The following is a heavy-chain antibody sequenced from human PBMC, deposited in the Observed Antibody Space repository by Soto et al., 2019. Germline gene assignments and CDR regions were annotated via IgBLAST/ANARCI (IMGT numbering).Heavy chain of an antibody. Sequence: GGSLRLSCAAPGFTFNIHALHWIRQAPGEGLEWVAVMSPGGNSQYYADSVKGRFTISRDTSKSTLYLQMNSLKTEDTAVYYCTTGRADMVRGVIMTECLDYWGQGTLVTVSS. D-gene: IGHD3-10*01. CDR1: GFTFNIHA. V-gene: IGHV3-30-3*01. CDR3: TTGRADMVRGVIMTECLDY. J-gene: IGHJ4*02. CDR2: MSPGGNSQ.